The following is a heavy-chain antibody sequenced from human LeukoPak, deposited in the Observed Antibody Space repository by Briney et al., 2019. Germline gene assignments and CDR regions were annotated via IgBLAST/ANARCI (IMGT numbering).Heavy chain of an antibody. V-gene: IGHV4-30-4*01. CDR1: GGSISSGDYY. D-gene: IGHD3-22*01. J-gene: IGHJ4*02. CDR3: ARENYYDSSVVDY. Sequence: PSQTLSLTCTVSGGSISSGDYYWSWIRQPPGKGLEWIGYIYYSGSTYYNLSLKSRVTISVDTSKNQFSLKLSSVTAADTAVYYCARENYYDSSVVDYWGQGTLVTVSS. CDR2: IYYSGST.